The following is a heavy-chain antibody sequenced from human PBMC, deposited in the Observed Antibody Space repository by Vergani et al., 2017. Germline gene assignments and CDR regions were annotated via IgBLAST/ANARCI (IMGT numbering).Heavy chain of an antibody. V-gene: IGHV4-61*02. J-gene: IGHJ4*02. CDR3: ARGSTIFGY. D-gene: IGHD5/OR15-5a*01. CDR2: IYTSGST. CDR1: GGSISSGNYY. Sequence: QVQLQESGPGLVKPSQTLSLTCTVSGGSISSGNYYWSWIRQAAGKRLEWIGRIYTSGSTNYNPSLKSRVTMSVDTSKNQFSLKLRFVTAADTAVYYCARGSTIFGYWGQGALVTVSS.